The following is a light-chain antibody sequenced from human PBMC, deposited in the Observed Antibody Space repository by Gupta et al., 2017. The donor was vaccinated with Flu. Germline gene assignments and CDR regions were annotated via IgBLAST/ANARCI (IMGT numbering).Light chain of an antibody. CDR2: AAS. J-gene: IGKJ2*01. V-gene: IGKV1-8*01. CDR3: QQYYSYSRT. Sequence: YLAWDQQKPGKAAKLLIYAASTSQSGVPSRFSGSGSGTDFTLTISCLQSEDFATYYCQQYYSYSRTFGQGTTLEIK. CDR1: Y.